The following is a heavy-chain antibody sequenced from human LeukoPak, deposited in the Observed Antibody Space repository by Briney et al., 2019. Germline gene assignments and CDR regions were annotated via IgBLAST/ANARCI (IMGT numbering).Heavy chain of an antibody. CDR1: GFTFDDYA. D-gene: IGHD3-10*01. CDR2: ISWNSGSI. V-gene: IGHV3-9*03. CDR3: AKDVGSGSCDYCYYYMDV. Sequence: RSGGSLRLSCAASGFTFDDYAMHWVRQAPGKGLEWVSGISWNSGSIGYADSVKGRFTISRDNAKNSLYLQMNSLRAEDMALYYCAKDVGSGSCDYCYYYMDVWGKGTTVTVSS. J-gene: IGHJ6*03.